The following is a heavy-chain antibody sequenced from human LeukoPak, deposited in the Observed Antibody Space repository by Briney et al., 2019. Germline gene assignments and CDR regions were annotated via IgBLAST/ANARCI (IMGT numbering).Heavy chain of an antibody. V-gene: IGHV3-30*18. CDR2: ISYDGSNK. D-gene: IGHD3-3*01. CDR1: GFTFSSYG. Sequence: GGSLRLSCAASGFTFSSYGMHWVRQAPGKGLEWVAVISYDGSNKYYADSVKGRFTISRDNSKSTLYLQMNSLRAEDTAVYYCAKELSITIFGVVIPYYYYGMDVWGQGTTVTVSS. J-gene: IGHJ6*02. CDR3: AKELSITIFGVVIPYYYYGMDV.